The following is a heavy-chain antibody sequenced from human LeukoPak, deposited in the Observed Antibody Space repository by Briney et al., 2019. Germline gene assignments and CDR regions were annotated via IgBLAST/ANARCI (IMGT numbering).Heavy chain of an antibody. V-gene: IGHV3-30*18. J-gene: IGHJ4*02. CDR2: ISYDGGNK. Sequence: GGSLRLSCAASGFIFSSYGMHWVRQAPGKGLEWAAVISYDGGNKYYTDSVKGRFTISRDNSKNTLFLQMNSLRAEDTAVYYCAKDKGRSGWYYFDYWGQGTLVTVSS. CDR3: AKDKGRSGWYYFDY. D-gene: IGHD6-19*01. CDR1: GFIFSSYG.